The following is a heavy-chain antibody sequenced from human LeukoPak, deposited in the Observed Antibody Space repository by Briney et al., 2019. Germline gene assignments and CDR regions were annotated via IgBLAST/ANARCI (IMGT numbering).Heavy chain of an antibody. J-gene: IGHJ5*02. V-gene: IGHV4-61*08. D-gene: IGHD3-16*01. CDR3: ARRRTLGVSGGCCWFDP. CDR2: IHTSGST. CDR1: GGSISSGDYY. Sequence: SETLSLTCTVSGGSISSGDYYWSWIRQPPGKGLEWIGYIHTSGSTNYNPSLKSRVTISVDTSKNQFSLKLSSVTAADTAVYYCARRRTLGVSGGCCWFDPWGQGTLVTVSS.